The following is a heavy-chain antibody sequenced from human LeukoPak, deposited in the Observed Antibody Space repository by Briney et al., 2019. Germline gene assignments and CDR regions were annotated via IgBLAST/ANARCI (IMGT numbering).Heavy chain of an antibody. Sequence: GRSLRLSCAASGFTFSSYGMHWVRQAPGKGLEWVAVIWYDGSNKYYADSVNGRFTISRDNSKNTLYLQMNSLRAEDTAVYYCARGYSSTWFPFDYWGQGTLVTVSS. CDR1: GFTFSSYG. CDR2: IWYDGSNK. D-gene: IGHD6-13*01. J-gene: IGHJ4*02. CDR3: ARGYSSTWFPFDY. V-gene: IGHV3-33*01.